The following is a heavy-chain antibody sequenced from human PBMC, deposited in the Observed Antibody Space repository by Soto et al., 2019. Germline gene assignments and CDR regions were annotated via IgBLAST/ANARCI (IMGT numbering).Heavy chain of an antibody. D-gene: IGHD4-17*01. Sequence: EVQLVESGGGLVQPGGSLRLSCAASGFTVSSNYMSWVRQAPGKGLEWVSVIYSGGSTYYADSVNGSFTISRDNSKHTLYLQMNSLRAEDTAAYYCARERVATTRMNDYGDDKFLSFYIWGQGTMVTVCS. CDR2: IYSGGST. V-gene: IGHV3-66*01. J-gene: IGHJ3*02. CDR3: ARERVATTRMNDYGDDKFLSFYI. CDR1: GFTVSSNY.